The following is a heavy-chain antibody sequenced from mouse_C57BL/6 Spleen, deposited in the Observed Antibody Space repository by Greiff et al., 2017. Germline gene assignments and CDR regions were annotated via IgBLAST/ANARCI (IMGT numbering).Heavy chain of an antibody. CDR1: GYTFTSYW. CDR2: IDPNSGGT. D-gene: IGHD1-1*01. V-gene: IGHV1-72*01. Sequence: QVQLQQPGAELVKPGASVKLSCKASGYTFTSYWMHWVKQRPGRGLEWIGRIDPNSGGTKYNEKLKSKATLTVDKPSSTAYMQISSLTSEDSAVYYCARSAPPIYYYFDYWGQGTTLTVSS. J-gene: IGHJ2*01. CDR3: ARSAPPIYYYFDY.